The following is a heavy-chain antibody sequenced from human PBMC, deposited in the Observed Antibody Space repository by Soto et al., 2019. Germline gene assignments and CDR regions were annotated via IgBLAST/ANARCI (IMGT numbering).Heavy chain of an antibody. CDR3: AKDLTRQLAYWLDP. J-gene: IGHJ5*02. Sequence: ASVKVSCKASGYTFTGYYIHWVRHAPGQGLEWMGWINAHSGGTKYAQKCQGRVTLTRDTSIATAYLTLTSLTSDDTALYYCAKDLTRQLAYWLDPWGQGTQVTVSS. CDR2: INAHSGGT. V-gene: IGHV1-2*02. CDR1: GYTFTGYY. D-gene: IGHD6-6*01.